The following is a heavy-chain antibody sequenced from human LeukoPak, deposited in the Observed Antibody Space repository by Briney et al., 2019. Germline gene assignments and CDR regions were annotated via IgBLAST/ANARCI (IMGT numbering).Heavy chain of an antibody. CDR1: GGSISSYY. CDR2: IYYSGST. CDR3: ARGIAAGTDY. J-gene: IGHJ4*02. D-gene: IGHD6-13*01. V-gene: IGHV4-59*12. Sequence: SETLSLTCTVSGGSISSYYWSWIRQPPGKGLEWIGYIYYSGSTNYNPSLKSRVTISVDTSKNQFSLKLSSVTAADTAVYYCARGIAAGTDYWGQGTLVTVSS.